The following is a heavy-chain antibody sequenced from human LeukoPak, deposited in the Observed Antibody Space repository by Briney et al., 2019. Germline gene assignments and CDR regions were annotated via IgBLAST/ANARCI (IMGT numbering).Heavy chain of an antibody. V-gene: IGHV4-59*01. Sequence: PSETLSLTCTVSGGSINSYHWSWIRQPPGKGLEWIGYMSYRGNTDYNPSLKSRISMSVDTSKNQFSLKLTSVTAADTAVYYCARDRFSDTLTYGRNWYGLDYWGRGTLVTVSS. D-gene: IGHD1-20*01. CDR2: MSYRGNT. CDR3: ARDRFSDTLTYGRNWYGLDY. J-gene: IGHJ4*02. CDR1: GGSINSYH.